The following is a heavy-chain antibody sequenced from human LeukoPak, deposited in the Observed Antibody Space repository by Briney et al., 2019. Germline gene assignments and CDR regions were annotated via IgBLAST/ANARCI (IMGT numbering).Heavy chain of an antibody. CDR3: ATGLLWFGEDNYGMDV. CDR2: FDPEDGET. D-gene: IGHD3-10*01. J-gene: IGHJ6*04. V-gene: IGHV1-24*01. Sequence: ASVKVSRKVSGYTLTELSMHWVRQAPGKGLEWMGGFDPEDGETIYAQKFQGRVTMTEDTSTDTAYMELSSLRSEDTAVYYCATGLLWFGEDNYGMDVWGKGTTVTVSS. CDR1: GYTLTELS.